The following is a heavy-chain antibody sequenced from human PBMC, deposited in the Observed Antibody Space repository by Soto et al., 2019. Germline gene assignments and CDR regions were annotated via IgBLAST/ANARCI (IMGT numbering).Heavy chain of an antibody. J-gene: IGHJ4*02. CDR2: VDQSGST. V-gene: IGHV4-34*01. D-gene: IGHD2-15*01. Sequence: QVQLQQWGAGLFKPSETLSLTCAIYGGSFSGYYWSWIRQPPGMGLEWIGEVDQSGSTNYNPFLKRRVTISGATSKDQFSLKLNSVTAADTAVYYCARDRQRGYCTGGSCYSYFDYWGQGALVIVSS. CDR3: ARDRQRGYCTGGSCYSYFDY. CDR1: GGSFSGYY.